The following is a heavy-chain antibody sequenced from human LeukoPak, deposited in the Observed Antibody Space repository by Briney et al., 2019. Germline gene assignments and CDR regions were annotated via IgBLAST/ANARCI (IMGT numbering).Heavy chain of an antibody. V-gene: IGHV4-59*08. CDR3: ARHDHGDYTALDY. Sequence: SETLSLTCTVSGGSISSYYWSWIRQPPGKGLEWIGYIYYSGSTNYNPSLKSRVTISVDTSKNQFSLKLSSVTAADTAVYYCARHDHGDYTALDYWGQGTLVTVSS. CDR1: GGSISSYY. D-gene: IGHD4-17*01. J-gene: IGHJ4*02. CDR2: IYYSGST.